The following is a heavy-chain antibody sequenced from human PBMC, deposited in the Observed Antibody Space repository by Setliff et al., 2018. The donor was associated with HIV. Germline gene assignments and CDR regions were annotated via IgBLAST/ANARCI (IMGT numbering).Heavy chain of an antibody. CDR3: ARDPSPYYSDDSGYPDDAFDI. J-gene: IGHJ3*02. CDR2: ISPSGIST. V-gene: IGHV1-46*03. Sequence: ASVKVSCKASGGTFSSSAISWVRQAPGQGLEWMGMISPSGISTSYAQKFQGRVTMTRDTSTSTAYMELSSLRSEDTAVYYCARDPSPYYSDDSGYPDDAFDIWGQGTMVTVSS. CDR1: GGTFSSSA. D-gene: IGHD3-22*01.